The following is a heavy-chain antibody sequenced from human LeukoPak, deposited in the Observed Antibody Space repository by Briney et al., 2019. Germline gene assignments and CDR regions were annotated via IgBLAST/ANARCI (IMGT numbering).Heavy chain of an antibody. Sequence: GGSLRLSCAASGFTFSSYAMSWVRQAPGKGLEWVSAISGSGGSTYYAGSVKGRFTISRDNSKNTLYLQMNSLRAEDTAVYYCAKETVKGDFWSGYPPLYYFEYWGQGTLVTVSS. D-gene: IGHD3-3*01. J-gene: IGHJ4*02. CDR3: AKETVKGDFWSGYPPLYYFEY. CDR1: GFTFSSYA. CDR2: ISGSGGST. V-gene: IGHV3-23*01.